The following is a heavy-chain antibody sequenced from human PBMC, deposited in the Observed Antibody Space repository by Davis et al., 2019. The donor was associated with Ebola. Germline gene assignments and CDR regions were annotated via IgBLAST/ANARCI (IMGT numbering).Heavy chain of an antibody. J-gene: IGHJ5*02. CDR3: ARVATDWFDP. CDR2: ISDSSSYI. CDR1: GFTFSSYS. Sequence: GESLKISCAASGFTFSSYSMNWVRQAPGKGLEWVSSISDSSSYIHYAGSVKGRFTISRDNAKNTLYLQMSGLRAEDTALYYCARVATDWFDPWGQGTRVTVSS. V-gene: IGHV3-21*01.